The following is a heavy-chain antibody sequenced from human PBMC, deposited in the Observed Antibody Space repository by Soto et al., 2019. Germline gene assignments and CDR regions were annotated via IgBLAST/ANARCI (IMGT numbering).Heavy chain of an antibody. D-gene: IGHD6-6*01. Sequence: QVQLQESGPGLVKPSETLSLTCTVSGGSMNDYYWSWIRQPAGKGLEWIGRIFTSGNTNYNPSLRRRLTMSGDTSTNQVSLRLTSVTAADTAGYYCASGRLVARYYGLDVWGQGTTVTVSS. V-gene: IGHV4-4*07. CDR3: ASGRLVARYYGLDV. CDR1: GGSMNDYY. J-gene: IGHJ6*02. CDR2: IFTSGNT.